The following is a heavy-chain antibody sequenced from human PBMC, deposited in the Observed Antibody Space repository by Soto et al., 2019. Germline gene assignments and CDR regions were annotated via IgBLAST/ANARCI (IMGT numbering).Heavy chain of an antibody. Sequence: GGSLRLSCAASGFTFSSYSMNWVRQAPGRGLEWVSYISSSSSTIYYADSVKGRFTISRDNAKNSLYLQMNSLRAEDTAVYYCARHPERIAQIGWFDPWGQGTLVTVSS. V-gene: IGHV3-48*01. D-gene: IGHD6-13*01. CDR2: ISSSSSTI. CDR3: ARHPERIAQIGWFDP. CDR1: GFTFSSYS. J-gene: IGHJ5*02.